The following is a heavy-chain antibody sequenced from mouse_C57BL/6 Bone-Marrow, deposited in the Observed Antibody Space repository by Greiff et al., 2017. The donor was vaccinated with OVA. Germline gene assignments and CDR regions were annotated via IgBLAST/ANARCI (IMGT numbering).Heavy chain of an antibody. CDR3: AKTSTTVGGWYFDV. Sequence: VKLVESGPVLVQPSQRLSITCTVSGFSLTSYGVHWVRQSPGKGLEWLGVIWRGGSTDYNAAFMSRLSITKDNSKSQVFFKMNSLQADDTAIYYCAKTSTTVGGWYFDVWGTGTTVTVSS. V-gene: IGHV2-5*01. J-gene: IGHJ1*03. D-gene: IGHD1-1*01. CDR1: GFSLTSYG. CDR2: IWRGGST.